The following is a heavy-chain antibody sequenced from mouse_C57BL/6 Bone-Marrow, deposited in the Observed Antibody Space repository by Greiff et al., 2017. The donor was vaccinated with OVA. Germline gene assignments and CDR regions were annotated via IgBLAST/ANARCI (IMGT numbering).Heavy chain of an antibody. V-gene: IGHV1-39*01. D-gene: IGHD2-5*01. CDR1: GYSFTDYN. Sequence: VQLQQSGPELVKPGASVKISCKASGYSFTDYNMNWVKQSNGKSLEWIGVINPNYGTTSYNQKFKGKATLTADKSSSTAYMQLSSLTSEDSAVYFCARYYSNYVGTSFDYWGQGTTLTVSS. CDR2: INPNYGTT. CDR3: ARYYSNYVGTSFDY. J-gene: IGHJ2*01.